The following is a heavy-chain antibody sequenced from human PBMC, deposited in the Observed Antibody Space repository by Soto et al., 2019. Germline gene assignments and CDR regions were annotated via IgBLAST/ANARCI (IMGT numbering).Heavy chain of an antibody. D-gene: IGHD1-26*01. CDR1: GFNFSKFG. J-gene: IGHJ4*01. Sequence: PGGSLRLSXAASGFNFSKFGMYWVRQAPGKGLEWVAVIWYDGSQKYYADSVKGRFTISRDNSNNTLYLQMNSLRAEDTAVYYCAKEVWGLYTFGRPLDNWGHGTLVTVSS. CDR2: IWYDGSQK. CDR3: AKEVWGLYTFGRPLDN. V-gene: IGHV3-33*06.